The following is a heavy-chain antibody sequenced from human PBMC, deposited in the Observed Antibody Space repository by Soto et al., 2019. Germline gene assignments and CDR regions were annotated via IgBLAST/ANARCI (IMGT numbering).Heavy chain of an antibody. V-gene: IGHV1-69*06. Sequence: QVQLVQSGAEVKKPGSSVKVSCKASGGTFSSDFISWVRQAPGQGLEWVGGTIASFGSANFAQKFQGRVTITADRFTSTVYMELSSLTSEDTATYYCARDQDYDNYVYAGSQEPYGMDVWGQGTTVTVSS. D-gene: IGHD3-16*01. CDR3: ARDQDYDNYVYAGSQEPYGMDV. CDR1: GGTFSSDF. CDR2: TIASFGSA. J-gene: IGHJ6*02.